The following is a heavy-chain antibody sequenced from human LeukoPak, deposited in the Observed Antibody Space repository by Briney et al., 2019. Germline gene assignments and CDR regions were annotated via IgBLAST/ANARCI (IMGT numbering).Heavy chain of an antibody. Sequence: PSETLTLTCTVSGGSISSYYWSWIRQPPGKGLEWIGEINHSGSTNYNPSLKSRVTISVDTSKNQFSLKLSSVTAADTAVYYCARGRQRLPGIDYWGQGTLVTVSS. V-gene: IGHV4-34*01. J-gene: IGHJ4*02. D-gene: IGHD3-10*01. CDR1: GGSISSYY. CDR2: INHSGST. CDR3: ARGRQRLPGIDY.